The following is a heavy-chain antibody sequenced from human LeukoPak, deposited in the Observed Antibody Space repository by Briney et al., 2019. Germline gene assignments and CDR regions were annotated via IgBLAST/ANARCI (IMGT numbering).Heavy chain of an antibody. CDR3: ARDQCGGSCYFDY. J-gene: IGHJ4*02. D-gene: IGHD2-15*01. CDR2: IYYSGST. Sequence: SESLSLTCTVSGVSISSGGYYWSWIRQHPGKGLEWIGYIYYSGSTYYNPPLKSRVTISVDTSKNQFSLKLSSVTAADTAVYYCARDQCGGSCYFDYSGQGTLVTVSS. V-gene: IGHV4-31*03. CDR1: GVSISSGGYY.